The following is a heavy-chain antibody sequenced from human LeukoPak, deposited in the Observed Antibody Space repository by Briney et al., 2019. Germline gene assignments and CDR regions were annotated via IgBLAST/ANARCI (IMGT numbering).Heavy chain of an antibody. Sequence: PSETLSLTCTVSGGSISSYYWSWIRQPPGKGLEWIGYIYTSGSTNYNPSLKSRVTISVDTSKNQFSLKLSSVTAADTAVYYCARGAVYSYGYHYRGYYYMDVWGKGTTVTVSS. V-gene: IGHV4-4*09. CDR1: GGSISSYY. CDR2: IYTSGST. J-gene: IGHJ6*03. CDR3: ARGAVYSYGYHYRGYYYMDV. D-gene: IGHD5-18*01.